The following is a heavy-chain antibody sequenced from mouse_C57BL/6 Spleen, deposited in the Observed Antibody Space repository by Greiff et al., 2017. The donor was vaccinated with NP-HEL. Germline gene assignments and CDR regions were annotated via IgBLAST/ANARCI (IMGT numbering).Heavy chain of an antibody. CDR3: TTDYGSSPYFDY. Sequence: VQLQQSGAELVRPGASVKLSCTASGFNIKDYYMHWVKQRPEQGLEWIGRIDPEDGDTEYAPKFQGKATMTADTSSNTAYLQLSSLTSEDTAVYYCTTDYGSSPYFDYWGQGTTPTVSS. V-gene: IGHV14-1*01. CDR2: IDPEDGDT. CDR1: GFNIKDYY. J-gene: IGHJ2*01. D-gene: IGHD1-1*01.